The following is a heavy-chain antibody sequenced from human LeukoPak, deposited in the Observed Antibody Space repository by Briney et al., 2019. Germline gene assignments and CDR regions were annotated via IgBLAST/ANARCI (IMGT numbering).Heavy chain of an antibody. CDR2: INHSGST. CDR1: GGSFSCYY. Sequence: SETLSLTCAVYGGSFSCYYWSWIRQPPGKGLEWIGEINHSGSTNYNPSLKSRVTISVDTSKNQFSLKLSSVTAADTAVYYCASEQLLWGSYYFDYWGQGTLVTVSS. CDR3: ASEQLLWGSYYFDY. V-gene: IGHV4-34*01. D-gene: IGHD3-10*01. J-gene: IGHJ4*02.